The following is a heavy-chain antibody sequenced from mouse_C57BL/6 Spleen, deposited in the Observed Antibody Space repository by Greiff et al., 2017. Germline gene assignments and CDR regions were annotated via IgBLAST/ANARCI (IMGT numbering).Heavy chain of an antibody. CDR1: GFNIKDDY. CDR2: IDPENGDT. J-gene: IGHJ2*01. CDR3: TIYGSSYLDY. Sequence: VQLQQSGAELVRPGASVKLSCTASGFNIKDDYMHWVKQRPEQGLEWIGWIDPENGDTEYASKFQGKATITADTSSNTAYLQLSSLTSEDTAVYYCTIYGSSYLDYWGQGTTLTVSS. D-gene: IGHD1-1*01. V-gene: IGHV14-4*01.